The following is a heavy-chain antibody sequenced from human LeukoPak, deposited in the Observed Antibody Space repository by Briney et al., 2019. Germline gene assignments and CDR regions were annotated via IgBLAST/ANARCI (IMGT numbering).Heavy chain of an antibody. Sequence: PGGSLRLSCVTSGFTFSNYWMNWVRQAPGKGLEWVANIKQDGSETYYVDAVKGRFTISRDNARNSLSLQMNSLRDEDTAVYFCAGGTGWLIDHWGQGTLVAVSS. D-gene: IGHD6-19*01. J-gene: IGHJ4*02. CDR2: IKQDGSET. CDR3: AGGTGWLIDH. CDR1: GFTFSNYW. V-gene: IGHV3-7*04.